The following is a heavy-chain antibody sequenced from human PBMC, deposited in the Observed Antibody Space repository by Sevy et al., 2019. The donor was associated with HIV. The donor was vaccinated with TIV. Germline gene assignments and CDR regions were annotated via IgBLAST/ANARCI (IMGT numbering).Heavy chain of an antibody. CDR1: GSTFSSYA. CDR2: ISYDGSNK. V-gene: IGHV3-30-3*01. D-gene: IGHD5-18*01. J-gene: IGHJ4*02. Sequence: GGPLRLSCATSGSTFSSYAMHWVRQAPGKGLEWVAVISYDGSNKYYADSVKGRFTISRDNSKNTLYLQMNSLRAEDTAVYYCARDGDTAVGYYFDYWGQGTLVTVSS. CDR3: ARDGDTAVGYYFDY.